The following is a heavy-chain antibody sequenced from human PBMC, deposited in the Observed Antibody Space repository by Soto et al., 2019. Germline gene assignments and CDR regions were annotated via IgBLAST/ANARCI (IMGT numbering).Heavy chain of an antibody. D-gene: IGHD6-13*01. CDR2: IIPLTETP. J-gene: IGHJ4*01. V-gene: IGHV1-69*01. CDR1: GGTFSNYA. Sequence: QVQVVQSGAEVKKPGSSVNVSCKASGGTFSNYAISWVRQAPGHGLEWVGGIIPLTETPVYAQTVQGRLTSTADETTSAAYMELSSLSSDDTAVYYFAIGTRNSWTCDLWGHGTLVTVTS. CDR3: AIGTRNSWTCDL.